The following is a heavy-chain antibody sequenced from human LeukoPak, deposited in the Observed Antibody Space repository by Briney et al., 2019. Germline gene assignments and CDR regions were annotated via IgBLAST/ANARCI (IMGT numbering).Heavy chain of an antibody. CDR3: ARERNPITIFGGGGWFDP. J-gene: IGHJ5*02. CDR2: INPNSGGT. CDR1: GYTFTGYY. Sequence: ASVKVSCKASGYTFTGYYMHWVRQAPGQGLGWMGWINPNSGGTNYAQKFQGRVTMTRDTSISTAYMELSRLRSDDTAVYYCARERNPITIFGGGGWFDPWGQGTLVTVSS. V-gene: IGHV1-2*02. D-gene: IGHD3-3*01.